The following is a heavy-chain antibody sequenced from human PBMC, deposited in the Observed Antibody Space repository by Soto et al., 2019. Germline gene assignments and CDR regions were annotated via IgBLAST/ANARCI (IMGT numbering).Heavy chain of an antibody. CDR1: GGSISSYY. D-gene: IGHD2-21*02. CDR2: IYYSGST. V-gene: IGHV4-59*01. J-gene: IGHJ6*02. Sequence: SETLSLTCTVSGGSISSYYWSWIRQPPGKGLEWIGYIYYSGSTNYNPSLKSRVTISVDTSKNQFSLKLSSVTAADTAVYYCARVGAYCGGDCYPGGQAHYYYGMDVWGQGTTVTVSS. CDR3: ARVGAYCGGDCYPGGQAHYYYGMDV.